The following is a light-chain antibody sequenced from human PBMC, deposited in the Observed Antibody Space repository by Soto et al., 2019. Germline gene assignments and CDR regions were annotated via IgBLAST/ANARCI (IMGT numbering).Light chain of an antibody. Sequence: DIPMTQSPSTLSASVGDRVTITCRASQSISIWLAWYQQKPGRAPNLLIYGTSSLESGVPSRFSGSGSGTEFTLTISSLQPDDFATYYGQHYNDYSWTFGQGKKVEIK. CDR3: QHYNDYSWT. V-gene: IGKV1-5*03. CDR1: QSISIW. J-gene: IGKJ1*01. CDR2: GTS.